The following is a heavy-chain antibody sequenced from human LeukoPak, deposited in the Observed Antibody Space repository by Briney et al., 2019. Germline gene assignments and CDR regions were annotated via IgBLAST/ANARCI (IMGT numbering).Heavy chain of an antibody. CDR2: INVGNGNT. J-gene: IGHJ5*02. CDR1: GYTFTTYA. D-gene: IGHD3-22*01. CDR3: ARVDYDSSGYNWFDP. V-gene: IGHV1-3*01. Sequence: GASVTVSCTASGYTFTTYAMHWVRQAPGQRLEWMGWINVGNGNTKYSQKFQGRVTITSDTSASTAYMELSSLRSEDTAVYYCARVDYDSSGYNWFDPWGQGTLVTVSS.